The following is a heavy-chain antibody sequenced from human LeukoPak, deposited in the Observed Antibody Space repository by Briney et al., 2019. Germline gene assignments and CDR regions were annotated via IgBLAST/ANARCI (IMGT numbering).Heavy chain of an antibody. Sequence: VASVKVSCKASGYTFTGYYMHWVRQAPGQGLEWMGWINPNSGGTNYAQKFQGRVTMTRDTSISTAYMELSRLRSDDTAVYYCARGIFEGITIFGVVGSWFDPWGQGTLVTVSS. V-gene: IGHV1-2*02. J-gene: IGHJ5*02. D-gene: IGHD3-3*01. CDR3: ARGIFEGITIFGVVGSWFDP. CDR2: INPNSGGT. CDR1: GYTFTGYY.